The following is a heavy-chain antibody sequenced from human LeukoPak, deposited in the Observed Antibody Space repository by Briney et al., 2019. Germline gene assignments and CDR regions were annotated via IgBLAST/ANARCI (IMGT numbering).Heavy chain of an antibody. Sequence: PGRSLRLSCAAPGFTFSSYAMHWVRQAPGKGLEWVAVISYDGSNKYYADSVKGRFTISRDNSKNTLYLQMNSLRAEDTAVYYCARFDEGFDYWGQGTLVTVSS. J-gene: IGHJ4*02. CDR3: ARFDEGFDY. V-gene: IGHV3-30-3*01. CDR1: GFTFSSYA. CDR2: ISYDGSNK. D-gene: IGHD3-10*01.